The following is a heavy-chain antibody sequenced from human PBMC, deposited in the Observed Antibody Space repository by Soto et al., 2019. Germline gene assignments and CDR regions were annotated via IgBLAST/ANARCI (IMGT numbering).Heavy chain of an antibody. J-gene: IGHJ4*02. V-gene: IGHV4-39*02. CDR3: AREYSSAPDY. D-gene: IGHD6-25*01. CDR2: IYYSGST. Sequence: QPQLQESGPGLVKPSETLSLTCTVSGGSISSSSYYWGWIRQPPGKGLEWIGSIYYSGSTFYSPSRRSRVTISVDTSKNQFSLRVSSVTAADTAVYYCAREYSSAPDYWGQGTLVTVSS. CDR1: GGSISSSSYY.